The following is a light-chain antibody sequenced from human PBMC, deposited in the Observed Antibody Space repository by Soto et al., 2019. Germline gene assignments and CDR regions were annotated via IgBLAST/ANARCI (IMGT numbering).Light chain of an antibody. CDR1: SSNIGSNT. CDR3: AAWDDSLTVV. J-gene: IGLJ2*01. Sequence: QSVLTQPPSASGTPGQRVTISCSGSSSNIGSNTVNWYQQLPGTAPKLLIYSNNQRPSGVPDRFSGSTSGTSASLAISGLQYEDEADYYCAAWDDSLTVVFGGGTKLTVL. V-gene: IGLV1-44*01. CDR2: SNN.